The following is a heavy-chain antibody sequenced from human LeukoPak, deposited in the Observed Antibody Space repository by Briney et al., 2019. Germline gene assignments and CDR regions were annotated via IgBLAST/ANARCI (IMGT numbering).Heavy chain of an antibody. J-gene: IGHJ6*03. Sequence: AVKVSCKASGGTFSSYTINWVRQAPGQGLEWMGGIIPMFATTNYAQKFQGRVTMTRDMSTSTVYMELSSLRSEDTAVYYCARDLGYSSSWYYYYYYMDVWGKGTTVTVPS. CDR2: IIPMFATT. CDR3: ARDLGYSSSWYYYYYYMDV. V-gene: IGHV1-69*05. CDR1: GGTFSSYT. D-gene: IGHD6-13*01.